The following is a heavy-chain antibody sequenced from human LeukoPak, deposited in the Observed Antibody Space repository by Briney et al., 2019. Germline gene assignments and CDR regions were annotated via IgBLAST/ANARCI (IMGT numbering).Heavy chain of an antibody. V-gene: IGHV3-7*01. CDR1: GFNFSIYW. CDR2: IKQDGSDK. J-gene: IGHJ4*02. CDR3: ASRVVTSFDY. D-gene: IGHD2-21*02. Sequence: GGSLRLSCVASGFNFSIYWMSWVRQAPGKGLEWVANIKQDGSDKYYVDSVKGRFTISKDNAKNTLFLQMDSLRGEDTAVYYCASRVVTSFDYWGQGTLVTVSS.